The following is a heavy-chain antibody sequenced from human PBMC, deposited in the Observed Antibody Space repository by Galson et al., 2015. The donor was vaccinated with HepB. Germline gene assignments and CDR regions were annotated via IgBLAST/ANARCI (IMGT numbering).Heavy chain of an antibody. J-gene: IGHJ4*02. V-gene: IGHV3-15*07. D-gene: IGHD4-17*01. CDR1: GFTFSNAW. CDR3: TTGAYGDYEPAPFDY. CDR2: IKSKTDGGTT. Sequence: SLRLSCAASGFTFSNAWMNWVRQAPGKGLEWVGRIKSKTDGGTTDYAAPVKGRFTISRDDSKNTLYLQMNSLKTEDTAVYYCTTGAYGDYEPAPFDYWGQGTLVTVSS.